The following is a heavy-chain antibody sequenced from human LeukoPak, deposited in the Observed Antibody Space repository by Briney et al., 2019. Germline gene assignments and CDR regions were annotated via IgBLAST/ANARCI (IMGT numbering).Heavy chain of an antibody. CDR3: ARLYSSSLTPYYYYGMDV. CDR1: GGSFSGYY. D-gene: IGHD6-6*01. V-gene: IGHV4-4*07. CDR2: IYTSGYT. J-gene: IGHJ6*02. Sequence: SETLSLTCTVSGGSFSGYYWSWIRQPAGKGLEWIGRIYTSGYTNYNPSLKSRVTISVDTSKNQFSLKLSSVTAADTAVYYCARLYSSSLTPYYYYGMDVWGQGTTVTVSS.